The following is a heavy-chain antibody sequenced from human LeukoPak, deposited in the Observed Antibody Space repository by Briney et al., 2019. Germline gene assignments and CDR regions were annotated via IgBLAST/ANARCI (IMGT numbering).Heavy chain of an antibody. CDR2: ISSNGGST. D-gene: IGHD3-3*01. J-gene: IGHJ4*02. CDR3: AREERDFWSATTGGLDY. CDR1: GFTFSSYA. Sequence: GGSLRLSCAASGFTFSSYAMHWVRQAPGKGLEYVSAISSNGGSTYYANSVEGRFTISRDNSKNTLYLQMGSLRAEDMAVYYCAREERDFWSATTGGLDYWGQGTLVTVSS. V-gene: IGHV3-64*01.